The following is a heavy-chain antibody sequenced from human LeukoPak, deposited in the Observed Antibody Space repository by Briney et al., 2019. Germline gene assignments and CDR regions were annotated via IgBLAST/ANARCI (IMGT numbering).Heavy chain of an antibody. D-gene: IGHD6-13*01. CDR1: GFTFSSYS. Sequence: GGSLRLSCAASGFTFSSYSMNWVRQAPGKGLEWVSYISGTSSTKYYADSVKGRFTISRDNAKNSLYLQMNGLRDEDTAVYYCAARIAAAVFDYWGQGTLVTVSS. CDR2: ISGTSSTK. J-gene: IGHJ4*02. CDR3: AARIAAAVFDY. V-gene: IGHV3-48*02.